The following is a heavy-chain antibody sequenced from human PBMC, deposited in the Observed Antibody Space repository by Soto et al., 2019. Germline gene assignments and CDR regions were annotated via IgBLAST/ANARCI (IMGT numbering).Heavy chain of an antibody. CDR1: GGSISSSNW. Sequence: SETLSLTCAVSGGSISSSNWWSWVRRPPGKGLEWIGEIYHSGSTNYNPSLKSRATISVDKSKNQFSLKLSSVTAADTAVYYCARVGDLQYRTGDLIKYFDYWGQGTLVTVSS. V-gene: IGHV4-4*02. CDR2: IYHSGST. D-gene: IGHD3-16*01. J-gene: IGHJ4*02. CDR3: ARVGDLQYRTGDLIKYFDY.